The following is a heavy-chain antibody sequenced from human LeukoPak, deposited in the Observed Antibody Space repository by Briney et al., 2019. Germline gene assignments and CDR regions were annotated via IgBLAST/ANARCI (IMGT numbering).Heavy chain of an antibody. CDR2: ISGSGSST. V-gene: IGHV3-23*01. J-gene: IGHJ4*02. Sequence: GGSLRLSCAASGFTFNSYSMNWVRQAPGKGLEWVSGISGSGSSTYYADSVKGRFTISRDNSKNTLYLQMNSLRAEDTAVYYCARDRAAFDYWGQGTLVTVSS. CDR3: ARDRAAFDY. CDR1: GFTFNSYS. D-gene: IGHD3-10*01.